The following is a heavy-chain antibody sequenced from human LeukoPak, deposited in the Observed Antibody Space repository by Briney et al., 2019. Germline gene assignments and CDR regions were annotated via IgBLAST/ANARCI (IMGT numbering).Heavy chain of an antibody. D-gene: IGHD3-22*01. Sequence: ASVKVSCKASGYTFTSYDINWVRQATGQGLEWMGWMNPNSGNTGYAQKFQGRVTMTRNTSISTAYMELSSLRSEDTAVYYCARGIIATYDSSGYYDYWGQGTLVTVSS. V-gene: IGHV1-8*01. CDR3: ARGIIATYDSSGYYDY. CDR1: GYTFTSYD. J-gene: IGHJ4*02. CDR2: MNPNSGNT.